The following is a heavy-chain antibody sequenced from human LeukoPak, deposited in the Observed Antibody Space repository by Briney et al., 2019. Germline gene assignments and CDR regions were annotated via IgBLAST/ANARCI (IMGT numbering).Heavy chain of an antibody. Sequence: GGSLRLSCVASGFTFSSLGMHWVRQAPGKGLEWVAVISSDGSKKNYADSVKGRLTLSRDNSKNTVYLQVDSLRTEDAAVYYCAKGRQYSFDYLIDYWGQGTLVTVSS. D-gene: IGHD3-9*01. V-gene: IGHV3-30*18. J-gene: IGHJ4*02. CDR3: AKGRQYSFDYLIDY. CDR1: GFTFSSLG. CDR2: ISSDGSKK.